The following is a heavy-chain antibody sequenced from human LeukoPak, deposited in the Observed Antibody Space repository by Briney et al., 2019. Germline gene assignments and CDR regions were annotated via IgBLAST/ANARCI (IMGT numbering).Heavy chain of an antibody. CDR3: ARVGYSGYDPNDQQYYFDY. D-gene: IGHD5-12*01. Sequence: EASVKVSCKASGGTFSSYAISWVRQAPGQGLEWMGGIIPIFGTANYAQKFQGRVTITADESTSTAYMELSSLRSEDTAVYYCARVGYSGYDPNDQQYYFDYWGQGTLVTVSS. CDR2: IIPIFGTA. V-gene: IGHV1-69*13. J-gene: IGHJ4*02. CDR1: GGTFSSYA.